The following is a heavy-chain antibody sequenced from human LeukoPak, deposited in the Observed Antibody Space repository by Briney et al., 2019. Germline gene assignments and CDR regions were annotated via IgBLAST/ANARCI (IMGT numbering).Heavy chain of an antibody. CDR1: GFTFSSYS. V-gene: IGHV3-21*04. CDR2: ISSSSSYI. J-gene: IGHJ4*02. D-gene: IGHD3-16*02. CDR3: AKDPRGSYPQ. Sequence: GGSLRLSCVASGFTFSSYSMNWVRQAPGKGLEWVSSISSSSSYIYYADSVKGRFTISRDNAKNSLYLQMNSLRAEDTALYYCAKDPRGSYPQWGQGTLVTVSS.